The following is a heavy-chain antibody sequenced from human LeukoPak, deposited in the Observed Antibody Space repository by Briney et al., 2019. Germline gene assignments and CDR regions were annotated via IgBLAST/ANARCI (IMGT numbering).Heavy chain of an antibody. D-gene: IGHD2-8*02. CDR3: ARDQLYCADRGYSAHSLFDS. CDR2: ISYDGSHK. CDR1: GFSSSNYC. V-gene: IGHV3-30*03. J-gene: IGHJ5*01. Sequence: GGSLTLSCLVSGFSSSNYCFHCVHQAPGKGLEWVSIISYDGSHKYYADSVKGRFTISRDDSNNTLFLQMHSLRPADTAVYYCARDQLYCADRGYSAHSLFDSWGPGTLVTVSS.